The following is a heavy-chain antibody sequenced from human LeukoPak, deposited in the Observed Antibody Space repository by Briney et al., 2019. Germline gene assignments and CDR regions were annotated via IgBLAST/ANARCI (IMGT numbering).Heavy chain of an antibody. CDR3: ARGKLTEFDY. CDR2: IYTIGTT. D-gene: IGHD1-14*01. J-gene: IGHJ4*02. CDR1: GVSVSNFY. V-gene: IGHV4-4*07. Sequence: PSETLSLTCTVSGVSVSNFYWSWVRQPAGKGLEWIGRIYTIGTTNYNPSLQTRVTMSVDKSKNQFSLKLSSVTAADTAAYYCARGKLTEFDYWGQGTLVTVSS.